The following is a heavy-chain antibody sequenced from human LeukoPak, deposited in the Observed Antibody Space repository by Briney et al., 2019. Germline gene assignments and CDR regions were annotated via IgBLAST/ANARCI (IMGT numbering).Heavy chain of an antibody. Sequence: PSETLSLTCTVSGGSISSYYWSWIRQPPGKGLEWIGYIYTSGSTNYNPSLKSRVTISLDTSKNQFSLQLSSVTAADTAVYYCARERYDFWSFDYWGQGTLVTFSS. D-gene: IGHD3-3*01. J-gene: IGHJ4*02. CDR1: GGSISSYY. CDR2: IYTSGST. CDR3: ARERYDFWSFDY. V-gene: IGHV4-4*09.